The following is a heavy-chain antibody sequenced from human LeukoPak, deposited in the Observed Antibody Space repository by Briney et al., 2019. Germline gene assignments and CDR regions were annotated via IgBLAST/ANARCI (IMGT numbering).Heavy chain of an antibody. D-gene: IGHD3-22*01. V-gene: IGHV1-69*13. CDR2: IIPIFGTA. Sequence: SVKVSCKASGGTFSSYAISWVRQAPGQGLEWMGGIIPIFGTANYAQKFQGRVTITADESTSTAYMELSSLRSEDTAVYYCARSYEKYFYDSSGYAAHDYWGQGTLVTVSS. J-gene: IGHJ4*02. CDR1: GGTFSSYA. CDR3: ARSYEKYFYDSSGYAAHDY.